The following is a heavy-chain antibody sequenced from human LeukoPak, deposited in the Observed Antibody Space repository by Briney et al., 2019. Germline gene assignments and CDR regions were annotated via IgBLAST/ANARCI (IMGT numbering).Heavy chain of an antibody. CDR1: GFTFSSYW. Sequence: GGSLRLSCAASGFTFSSYWMSWVRQAPGKGLEWVAFIRYDGTDEYYTDSVKGRFTISRDNPKNTLYLQMNSLRAEDTAVYYCAKDRELGKYSDYWGQGSLVIVSS. D-gene: IGHD7-27*01. CDR3: AKDRELGKYSDY. J-gene: IGHJ4*02. V-gene: IGHV3-30*02. CDR2: IRYDGTDE.